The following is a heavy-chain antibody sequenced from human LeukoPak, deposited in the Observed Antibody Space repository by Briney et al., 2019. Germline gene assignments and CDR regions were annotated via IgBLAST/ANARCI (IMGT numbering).Heavy chain of an antibody. CDR1: GGSFSGYY. CDR2: INHSGST. J-gene: IGHJ4*02. Sequence: SETLSLTCAVYGGSFSGYYWSWIRQPPGKGLEWIGEINHSGSTNYNPSLKSRVTISVDTSKNQFSLKLSSVTAADTAVYYCARFPYNWNDWGQGTLVTVSS. V-gene: IGHV4-34*01. CDR3: ARFPYNWND. D-gene: IGHD1-1*01.